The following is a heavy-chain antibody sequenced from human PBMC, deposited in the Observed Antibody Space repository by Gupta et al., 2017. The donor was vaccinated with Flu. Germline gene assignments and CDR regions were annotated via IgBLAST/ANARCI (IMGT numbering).Heavy chain of an antibody. Sequence: EVQLVESGGGLVKPGGSLRLSCAASGFTFNIYSMNWVRQAPGKGLEWVSSMSSSSSYTYYADSVKGRFTISRDNAKNSLYLQMNSLRAEDTAVYYCAREKGLGPTWYFDLWGRGTLGTVSS. D-gene: IGHD3-9*01. J-gene: IGHJ2*01. CDR3: AREKGLGPTWYFDL. CDR1: GFTFNIYS. V-gene: IGHV3-21*01. CDR2: MSSSSSYT.